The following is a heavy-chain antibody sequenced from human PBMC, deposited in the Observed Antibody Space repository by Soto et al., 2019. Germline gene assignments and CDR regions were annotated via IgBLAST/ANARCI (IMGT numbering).Heavy chain of an antibody. D-gene: IGHD3-3*01. CDR1: GYSFRSYW. V-gene: IGHV5-10-1*01. Sequence: GESLKISCKTSGYSFRSYWITWVRQMPGKGLEWMGRIDPSDSYTNYSPSFQGHVTMSVDKSISTAYLQWSSLKASDTAIYYCARLQSPTGYYTRGSDYWGQGALVTVSS. CDR2: IDPSDSYT. CDR3: ARLQSPTGYYTRGSDY. J-gene: IGHJ4*02.